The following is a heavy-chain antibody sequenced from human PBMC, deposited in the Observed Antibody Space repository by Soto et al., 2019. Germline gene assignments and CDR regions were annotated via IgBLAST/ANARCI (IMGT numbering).Heavy chain of an antibody. CDR1: GGSISSSSDY. CDR3: ASPGSSSSVSFEY. Sequence: SETLSLTCTVSGGSISSSSDYWDWIRQPPGKGLEWIGIIYSSGNTYYNPSLKIRVTISQDTSKNQFSLKVNSVTAAYTAVYYCASPGSSSSVSFEYWGQGTLVTVS. J-gene: IGHJ4*02. V-gene: IGHV4-39*01. CDR2: IYSSGNT. D-gene: IGHD6-6*01.